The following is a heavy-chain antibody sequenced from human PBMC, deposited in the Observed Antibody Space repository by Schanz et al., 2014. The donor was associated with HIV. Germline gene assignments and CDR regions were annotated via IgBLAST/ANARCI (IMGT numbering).Heavy chain of an antibody. D-gene: IGHD2-8*01. V-gene: IGHV3-66*01. J-gene: IGHJ6*02. CDR3: ANSGYCTSGICYTRGNGMDV. Sequence: EVQLVESGGGLVKPGGSLRLSCAASGFTFSNAWMSWARQAPGKGLEWVSVIYSGGSTYYADSVKGRFTISRDNSKNTLYLQMNSLRVEDTAVYYCANSGYCTSGICYTRGNGMDVWGQGTTVTVSS. CDR1: GFTFSNAW. CDR2: IYSGGST.